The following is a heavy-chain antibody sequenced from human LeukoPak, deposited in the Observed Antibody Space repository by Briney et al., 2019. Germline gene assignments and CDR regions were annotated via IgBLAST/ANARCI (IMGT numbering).Heavy chain of an antibody. D-gene: IGHD3-10*01. V-gene: IGHV3-7*04. CDR3: ARGQNYYGSGSQTFDI. CDR1: GFTLRSYW. CDR2: IKQDGSET. Sequence: PGGSLRLSCAASGFTLRSYWMSWVRQAPGKGLEWVANIKQDGSETYYVDSVKGRFTISRDNAKNSLYLQVSSLRAEDTAWYYCARGQNYYGSGSQTFDIWGQGTMVTVSS. J-gene: IGHJ3*02.